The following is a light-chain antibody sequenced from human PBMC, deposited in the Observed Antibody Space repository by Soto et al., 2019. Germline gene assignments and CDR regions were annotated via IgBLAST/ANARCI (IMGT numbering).Light chain of an antibody. V-gene: IGKV3-15*01. CDR2: GAS. CDR1: QSVSSN. Sequence: EIVMTQSPATLSVSPGERATLSCRASQSVSSNLAWYQQKPGQAPRLLIYGASTRATGIPARFSGSGSGTVCTLTISRLQSEDCAVYYCQQYNNWPRTCGQGTKVEIK. J-gene: IGKJ1*01. CDR3: QQYNNWPRT.